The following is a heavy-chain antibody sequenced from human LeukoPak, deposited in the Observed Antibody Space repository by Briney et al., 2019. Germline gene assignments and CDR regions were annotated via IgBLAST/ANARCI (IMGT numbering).Heavy chain of an antibody. CDR2: ISAYNGNT. CDR1: GYTFTSYG. D-gene: IGHD2-2*01. CDR3: AREGGGYCSSTSCSDFDY. V-gene: IGHV1-18*01. J-gene: IGHJ4*02. Sequence: ASVKVSCKASGYTFTSYGISWVRQAPGQGLEWMGWISAYNGNTNYAQKLQGRVAMTTDTSTSTAYMELRSLRSDDTAVYYCAREGGGYCSSTSCSDFDYWGQGTLVTVSS.